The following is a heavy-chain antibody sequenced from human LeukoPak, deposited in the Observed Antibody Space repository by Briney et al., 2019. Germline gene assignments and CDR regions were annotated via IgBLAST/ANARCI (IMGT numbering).Heavy chain of an antibody. CDR2: ISSSSSSYI. Sequence: GGSLRLSCAASGFTFSDYYMSWVRQAPGKGLEWVSSISSSSSSYIYYADSVKGRFTISRDNAKNSLYLQMNSLRAEDTAVYYCAKFIAAPFYFDYWGQGTLVTVSS. CDR1: GFTFSDYY. V-gene: IGHV3-11*06. D-gene: IGHD6-13*01. J-gene: IGHJ4*02. CDR3: AKFIAAPFYFDY.